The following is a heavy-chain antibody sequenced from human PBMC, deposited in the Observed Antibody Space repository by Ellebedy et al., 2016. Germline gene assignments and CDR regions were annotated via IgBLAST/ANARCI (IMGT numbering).Heavy chain of an antibody. CDR2: ISSSSSYI. V-gene: IGHV3-21*01. D-gene: IGHD6-13*01. CDR3: ARIFSSSLGGG. J-gene: IGHJ4*02. CDR1: GFTFSSYG. Sequence: GESLKISCAASGFTFSSYGMHWVRQAPGKGLEWVSSISSSSSYIYYADSVKGRFTISRDNAKNSLYLQMNSLRAEDTAVYYCARIFSSSLGGGWGQGTLVTVSS.